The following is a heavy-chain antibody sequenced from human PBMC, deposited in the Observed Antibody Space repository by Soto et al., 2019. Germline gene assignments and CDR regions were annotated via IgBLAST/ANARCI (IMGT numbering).Heavy chain of an antibody. J-gene: IGHJ5*02. D-gene: IGHD5-18*01. CDR3: ARGAGFSYASTWFDI. CDR2: IYYTGST. Sequence: XESLSLPWTVFCASVSRGPYYWSWIRQAPGKVLEWVGHIYYTGSTNYNPSLNNRVTISVDTSKNHFSLQLTSVTAADTAVYYCARGAGFSYASTWFDIWGQGTLVTVSS. CDR1: CASVSRGPYY. V-gene: IGHV4-61*03.